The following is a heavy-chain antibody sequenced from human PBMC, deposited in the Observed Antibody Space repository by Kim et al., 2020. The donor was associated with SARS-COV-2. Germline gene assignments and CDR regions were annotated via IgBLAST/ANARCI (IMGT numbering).Heavy chain of an antibody. Sequence: SETLSLTCTVSGGSISSYYWSWIRQPPGKGLEWIGYIYYSGSTNYNPSLKSRVTISVDTSKNQFSLKLSSVTAADTAVYYCARVAATPYKLWYFDLWGRGTLVTVSS. V-gene: IGHV4-59*13. D-gene: IGHD2-15*01. CDR3: ARVAATPYKLWYFDL. CDR1: GGSISSYY. J-gene: IGHJ2*01. CDR2: IYYSGST.